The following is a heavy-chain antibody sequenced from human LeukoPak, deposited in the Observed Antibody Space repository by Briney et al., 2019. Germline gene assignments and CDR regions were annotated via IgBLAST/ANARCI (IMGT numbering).Heavy chain of an antibody. CDR3: ARGGSSGGYLPNYFDY. CDR1: GYTFTGYY. J-gene: IGHJ4*02. D-gene: IGHD2-15*01. Sequence: ASVKVSCKASGYTFTGYYMHWVRQAPGQGLEWMGWINPNSGGTNYAQKFQGWVTITRDTSISTAYMELSRLRSDDTAVYYCARGGSSGGYLPNYFDYWGQGTLVTVSS. CDR2: INPNSGGT. V-gene: IGHV1-2*04.